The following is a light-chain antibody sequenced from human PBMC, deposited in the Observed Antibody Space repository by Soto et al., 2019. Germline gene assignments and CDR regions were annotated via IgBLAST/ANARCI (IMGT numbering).Light chain of an antibody. CDR3: SSYTRSSTFVI. V-gene: IGLV2-14*01. Sequence: QSVLTQPASVSGSPGQSITISCTGTSGDIGTYNFVSWYQQHPGKAPQLMMFEVSNRPFGVSNRFSGSKSGNTASLTISGLQAEDEADYYCSSYTRSSTFVIFGGGTKVTVL. J-gene: IGLJ2*01. CDR2: EVS. CDR1: SGDIGTYNF.